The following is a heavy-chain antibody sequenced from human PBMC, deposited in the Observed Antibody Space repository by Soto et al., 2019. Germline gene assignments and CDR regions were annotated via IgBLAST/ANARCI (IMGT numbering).Heavy chain of an antibody. J-gene: IGHJ3*02. V-gene: IGHV1-2*02. CDR2: INHNSGGT. Sequence: ASVKVSCKASGYTFTGYYMHWVRQAPGQGLEWMGWINHNSGGTNYAQKFQGRVTMTRETSISTAYMELSRLRSDDTAVYYCARPRSRSDGYNSRNEAFDXWGQGTMVTVS. CDR3: ARPRSRSDGYNSRNEAFDX. CDR1: GYTFTGYY. D-gene: IGHD5-12*01.